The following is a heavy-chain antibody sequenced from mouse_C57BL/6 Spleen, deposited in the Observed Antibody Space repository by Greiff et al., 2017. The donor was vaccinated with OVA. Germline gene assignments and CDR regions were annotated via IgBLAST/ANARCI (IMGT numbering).Heavy chain of an antibody. V-gene: IGHV1-78*01. CDR1: GYTFTDHT. CDR2: IYPRDGST. J-gene: IGHJ3*01. CDR3: AREDYYGTAWFAY. D-gene: IGHD1-1*01. Sequence: QVQLQQSDAELVKPGASVKISCKVSGYTFTDHTIHWMKQRPEQGLEWIGYIYPRDGSTKYNEKFKGKATLPADKSSSTAYMQLNSLTSEDSAVDFGAREDYYGTAWFAYWGQGTLVTVSA.